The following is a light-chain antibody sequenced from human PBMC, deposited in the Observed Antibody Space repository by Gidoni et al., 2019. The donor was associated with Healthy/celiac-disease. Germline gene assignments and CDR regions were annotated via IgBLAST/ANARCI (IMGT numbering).Light chain of an antibody. Sequence: VLTQSPGTLSLSPGERATLTCRASQSISSSYLAWYQQKPGQAPRLLIYGASSRATGLPDRFSGSGSGTDFTLTISRREPEDFAVYYCQQYGSSQLTFXGXTKVEIK. J-gene: IGKJ4*01. CDR1: QSISSSY. V-gene: IGKV3-20*01. CDR3: QQYGSSQLT. CDR2: GAS.